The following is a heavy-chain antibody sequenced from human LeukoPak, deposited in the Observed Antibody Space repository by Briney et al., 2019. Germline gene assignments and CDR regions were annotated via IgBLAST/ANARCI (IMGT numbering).Heavy chain of an antibody. CDR3: GRWRESSNWPPGYLQH. V-gene: IGHV1-18*01. D-gene: IGHD4-11*01. CDR2: ISAYNGNT. CDR1: GFTFTSFG. Sequence: ASVKVSCKASGFTFTSFGFSWVRQAPGQGLEWMGWISAYNGNTNYAQSLQGRVAMTTDASTSTVYMELRSLRSDDTAVYYCGRWRESSNWPPGYLQHWGQGTLVIVSS. J-gene: IGHJ1*01.